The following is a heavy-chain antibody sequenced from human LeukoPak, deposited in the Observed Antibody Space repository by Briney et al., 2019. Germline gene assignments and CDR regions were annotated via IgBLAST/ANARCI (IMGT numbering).Heavy chain of an antibody. CDR1: GGSISNGGYS. J-gene: IGHJ3*01. CDR3: ARGYTAYYVDSSGYYSSAFDV. CDR2: IYHSGST. D-gene: IGHD3-22*01. V-gene: IGHV4-30-2*01. Sequence: SQTLSLTCAVSGGSISNGGYSWSWFRQPPRKGLEWIGYIYHSGSTDYNPSLQSRVTISLSRSKNQFSLKLSSVTAADTAVYFCARGYTAYYVDSSGYYSSAFDVWGQGTMVSVSS.